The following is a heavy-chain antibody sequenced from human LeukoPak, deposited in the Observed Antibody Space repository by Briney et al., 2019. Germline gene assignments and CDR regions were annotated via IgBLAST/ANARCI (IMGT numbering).Heavy chain of an antibody. D-gene: IGHD2-2*02. CDR1: GFTFSDYY. Sequence: GGSLRLSCAASGFTFSDYYMSWIRQAPGKGLEWVSSISSSSSYIYYADSVKGRFTISRDNAKNTLYLQMNSLRAEDTAVYYCALEGHCSSTSCYSLDYWGQGTLVTVSS. CDR3: ALEGHCSSTSCYSLDY. CDR2: ISSSSSYI. J-gene: IGHJ4*02. V-gene: IGHV3-11*06.